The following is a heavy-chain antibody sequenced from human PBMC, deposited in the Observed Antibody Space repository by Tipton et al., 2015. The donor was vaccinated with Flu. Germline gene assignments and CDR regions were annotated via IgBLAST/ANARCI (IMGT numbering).Heavy chain of an antibody. J-gene: IGHJ6*02. CDR2: IGSAGDT. CDR1: GFTFSTYD. Sequence: SLRLSCAASGFTFSTYDIHWVRQVTEKGLEWVSAIGSAGDTYYSGSVKGRFTISRDNVRNSLYLQMNNLRVGDTAVYYCARGPLPDSNWYNGMDVWDQGP. D-gene: IGHD6-13*01. V-gene: IGHV3-13*01. CDR3: ARGPLPDSNWYNGMDV.